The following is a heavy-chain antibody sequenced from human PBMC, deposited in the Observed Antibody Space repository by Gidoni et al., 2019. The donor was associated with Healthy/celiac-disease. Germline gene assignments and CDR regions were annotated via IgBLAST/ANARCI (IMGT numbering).Heavy chain of an antibody. CDR1: GFTFSSSA. V-gene: IGHV3-23*01. D-gene: IGHD3-22*01. CDR3: AKGEVYYDSSGYLDY. J-gene: IGHJ4*02. Sequence: EVQLLESGGGLVQPGGSLRLSCAASGFTFSSSAMSWVRQAPGKGLEGVSAISGSGGSTYYADSVKGRFTISRDNSKNTLYLQMNSLRAEDTAVYYCAKGEVYYDSSGYLDYWGQGTLVTVSS. CDR2: ISGSGGST.